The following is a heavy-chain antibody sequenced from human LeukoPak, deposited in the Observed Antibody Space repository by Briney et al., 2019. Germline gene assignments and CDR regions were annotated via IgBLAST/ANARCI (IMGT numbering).Heavy chain of an antibody. D-gene: IGHD6-19*01. CDR2: IYYSGST. J-gene: IGHJ4*02. Sequence: SETLSLTCTVSGGSISSHYWSWIRQPPGKGLEWIGYIYYSGSTNYNPSLKSRVTISVDTSKNQFSLKLSSVTAADTAVYYCARVKEAVAGSKCFDYWGQGTLVTVSS. CDR3: ARVKEAVAGSKCFDY. CDR1: GGSISSHY. V-gene: IGHV4-59*11.